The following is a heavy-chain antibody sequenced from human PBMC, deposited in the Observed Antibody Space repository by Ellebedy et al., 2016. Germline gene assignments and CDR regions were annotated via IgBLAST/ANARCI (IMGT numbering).Heavy chain of an antibody. D-gene: IGHD2-21*01. CDR3: TKSQFVAYCGGDCYSEAYNWFDP. J-gene: IGHJ5*02. V-gene: IGHV3-23*01. Sequence: GESLKISXAASGITFSNYAMSWVRQAPGKGLEWVSAISGSGGSTYYADSVRGRFTISRDNSKNTLYLQMNSLRADDTAVYYCTKSQFVAYCGGDCYSEAYNWFDPWGQGTLVTVSS. CDR2: ISGSGGST. CDR1: GITFSNYA.